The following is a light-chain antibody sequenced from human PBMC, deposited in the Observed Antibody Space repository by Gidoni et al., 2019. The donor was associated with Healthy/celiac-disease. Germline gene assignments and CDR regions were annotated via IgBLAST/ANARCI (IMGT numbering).Light chain of an antibody. CDR3: QQYGSSPPYS. CDR2: GAS. J-gene: IGKJ2*03. CDR1: QSVSSSY. Sequence: EIVLTQSPGTLSLSPGERATLSCRASQSVSSSYLAWYQQKPGQAPRLLIYGASSRATGIPDRFSGSGSGTDFTLTISRLEPEEFAVYYCQQYGSSPPYSFXQXTKLEIK. V-gene: IGKV3-20*01.